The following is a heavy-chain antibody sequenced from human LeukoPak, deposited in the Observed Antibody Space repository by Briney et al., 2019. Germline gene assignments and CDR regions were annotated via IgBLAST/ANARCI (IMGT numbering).Heavy chain of an antibody. J-gene: IGHJ4*02. D-gene: IGHD3-22*01. CDR1: GFTFSNAW. CDR2: IKSKTDGGTT. CDR3: ITDRNYYDSSGYYYVDY. Sequence: GGSLRLSCAASGFTFSNAWMSWVRQAPGKGLEWVGRIKSKTDGGTTDYGVSVKGRFTISRDDSKNTLYLQMNSLKTEDTAVYYCITDRNYYDSSGYYYVDYWGQGTLVTVSS. V-gene: IGHV3-15*01.